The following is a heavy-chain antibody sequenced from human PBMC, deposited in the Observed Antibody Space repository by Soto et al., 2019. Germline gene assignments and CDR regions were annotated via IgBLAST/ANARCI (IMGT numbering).Heavy chain of an antibody. D-gene: IGHD6-6*01. CDR1: GFTFSSYG. V-gene: IGHV3-30*18. CDR3: ANAFFASSSSLSSKEYSYCGRCV. CDR2: ISYDGSNK. Sequence: GGSLRLSCAASGFTFSSYGMHWVRQAPGKGLEWVAVISYDGSNKYYADSVKGRFTISRDNSKNTLYLQMNSLRAEDTAVYYCANAFFASSSSLSSKEYSYCGRCVWGQGTRVTVSS. J-gene: IGHJ6*02.